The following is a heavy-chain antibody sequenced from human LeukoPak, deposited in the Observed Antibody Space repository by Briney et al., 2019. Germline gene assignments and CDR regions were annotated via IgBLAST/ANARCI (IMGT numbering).Heavy chain of an antibody. J-gene: IGHJ4*02. Sequence: SETLSLTCTVSGGSLTSYYWSWIRQPPGKGLQWIGYIYYSGSVNCNPSLKSRVTISVDTSKNQFSLNLSSVTAADTAVYYCARLGSYFDYWGQGTQVTVSS. V-gene: IGHV4-59*08. CDR2: IYYSGSV. CDR3: ARLGSYFDY. CDR1: GGSLTSYY.